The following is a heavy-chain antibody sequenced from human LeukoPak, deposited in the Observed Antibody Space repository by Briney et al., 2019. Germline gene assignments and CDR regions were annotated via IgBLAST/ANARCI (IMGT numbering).Heavy chain of an antibody. Sequence: SETLSLTCTVSGDSIPSAGYFWNWIRQHPGKGLEWIGYIYNSGSTSYNPSLKSRISISIDTSKNQFSPRLSSVTAADTAVYYCARDANDGYGGYMDVWGQGTTVTVSS. CDR3: ARDANDGYGGYMDV. V-gene: IGHV4-31*03. CDR1: GDSIPSAGYF. J-gene: IGHJ6*03. CDR2: IYNSGST. D-gene: IGHD5-24*01.